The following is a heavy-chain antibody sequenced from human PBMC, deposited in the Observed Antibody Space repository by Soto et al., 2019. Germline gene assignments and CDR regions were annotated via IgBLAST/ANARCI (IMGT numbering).Heavy chain of an antibody. CDR2: IHYSGGT. J-gene: IGHJ5*02. V-gene: IGHV4-59*12. CDR1: GASISGYY. CDR3: ARDVGYCISTSCYSWFDP. D-gene: IGHD2-2*02. Sequence: SETLSLTCTVSGASISGYYWSWIRQPPGKGLEWIGYIHYSGGTNYIPSLKSRVTISLDTSKSQFSLKLSSVTASDTAVYYCARDVGYCISTSCYSWFDPWGQGTLVTVSS.